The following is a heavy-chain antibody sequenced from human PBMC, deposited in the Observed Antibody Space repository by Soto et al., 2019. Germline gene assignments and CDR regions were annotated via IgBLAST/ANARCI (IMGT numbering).Heavy chain of an antibody. CDR2: INPSGGST. D-gene: IGHD3-22*01. CDR1: GYTFTSYY. Sequence: QVQLVQSGAEVKKPGASVKVSCKASGYTFTSYYMHWVRQAPGQGLEWMGIINPSGGSTSYAQKFQGRVTMTRDTSTCTGYMELSSLRSEDTAVYYCARVSLYDSSGYLLDYWGQGTLVTVSS. V-gene: IGHV1-46*01. CDR3: ARVSLYDSSGYLLDY. J-gene: IGHJ4*02.